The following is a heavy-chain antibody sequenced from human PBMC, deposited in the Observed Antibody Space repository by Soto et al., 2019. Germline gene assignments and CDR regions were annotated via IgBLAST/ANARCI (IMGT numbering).Heavy chain of an antibody. D-gene: IGHD3-22*01. CDR3: ASLYYYDSSGYFGGHYYYGMDV. CDR1: GFTFSSYS. Sequence: EVQLVESGGGLVKPGGSLRLSCAASGFTFSSYSMNWVRQAPGKGLEWVSSISSSSGYIYYADSVRGRFTISRDNAQNSLFRHMNSLRAEDTAVYYCASLYYYDSSGYFGGHYYYGMDVWGQGTTVTVSS. V-gene: IGHV3-21*01. CDR2: ISSSSGYI. J-gene: IGHJ6*02.